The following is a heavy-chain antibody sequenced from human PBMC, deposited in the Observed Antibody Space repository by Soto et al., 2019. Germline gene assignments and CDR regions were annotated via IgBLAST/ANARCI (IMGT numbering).Heavy chain of an antibody. J-gene: IGHJ4*02. CDR1: GFTFSSYA. Sequence: PGGSLRLSCAASGFTFSSYAMSWVRQAPGKGLEWVSAISGSGGSTYYADSVKGRFTISRDNSKNTLYLQMNSLRAEDTAVYYCAKGVPYYYDSSGYFDYWGQGTLVTVSS. D-gene: IGHD3-22*01. V-gene: IGHV3-23*01. CDR3: AKGVPYYYDSSGYFDY. CDR2: ISGSGGST.